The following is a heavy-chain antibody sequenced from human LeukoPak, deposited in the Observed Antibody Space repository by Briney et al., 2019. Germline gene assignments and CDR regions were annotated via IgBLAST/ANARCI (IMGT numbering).Heavy chain of an antibody. CDR1: GFTFSSYG. D-gene: IGHD3-10*01. CDR3: ASPSSGSYADFDY. J-gene: IGHJ4*02. V-gene: IGHV3-23*01. CDR2: ISGSGGST. Sequence: GGTLRLSCAASGFTFSSYGMSWVRQAPGKGLEWVSAISGSGGSTYYADSVKGRFTISRDNSKNTLYLQMNSLRAEDTAVYYCASPSSGSYADFDYWGQGTLVTVSS.